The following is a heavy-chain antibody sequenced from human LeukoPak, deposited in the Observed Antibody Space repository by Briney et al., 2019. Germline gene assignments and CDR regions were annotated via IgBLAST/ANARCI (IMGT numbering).Heavy chain of an antibody. V-gene: IGHV3-23*01. CDR2: INDSGGST. J-gene: IGHJ4*02. CDR3: ARQPTWAFANFAY. CDR1: GFTFNSYP. D-gene: IGHD1-26*01. Sequence: GGSLRLSCAASGFTFNSYPMSWARQAPGKGLEWVSVINDSGGSTYYADSVKGRFTISRDNSKNTLYLQMSGLRVEDTAVYYCARQPTWAFANFAYWGRGTLVTVSS.